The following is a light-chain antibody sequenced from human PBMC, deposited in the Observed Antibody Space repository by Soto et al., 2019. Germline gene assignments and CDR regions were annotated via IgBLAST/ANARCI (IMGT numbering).Light chain of an antibody. J-gene: IGKJ1*01. Sequence: IVMRHSPAALSVSPSKRATLSLPSSKMVSSNLAWYQQKPGQAPRLLLYGASTRANGIPARFIGSGSGTEFTPPISSLLQADDAVYYCYQRSNWPPWTFGQGTKVDIK. CDR2: GAS. CDR1: KMVSSN. V-gene: IGKV3-15*01. CDR3: YQRSNWPPWT.